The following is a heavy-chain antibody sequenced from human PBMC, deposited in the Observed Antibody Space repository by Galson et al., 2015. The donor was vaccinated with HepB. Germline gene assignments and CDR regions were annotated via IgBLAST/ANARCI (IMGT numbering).Heavy chain of an antibody. Sequence: SLRLSCAASRFTFSSYWMSWVRQAPGKGLEWVANIKQDGSEKYYVDSVKGRFTVSRDNAKNSLYLQMNSLRAEDTAVYYCAARRSVGESYFDYWGQGTLVTVSS. CDR3: AARRSVGESYFDY. V-gene: IGHV3-7*03. CDR2: IKQDGSEK. J-gene: IGHJ4*02. D-gene: IGHD3-10*01. CDR1: RFTFSSYW.